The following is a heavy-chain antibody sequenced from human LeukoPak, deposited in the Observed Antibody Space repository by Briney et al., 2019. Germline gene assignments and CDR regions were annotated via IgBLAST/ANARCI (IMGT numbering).Heavy chain of an antibody. Sequence: GGSLRLSCAASGFTFSDYYMSWICRAPGKGLEWVSYISSSGSTLYYADSVKGRITISRDSAKNSLYLQMNSLRAEDTAVYYCARRRYNWNAIDYWGQGTLVTVSS. CDR3: ARRRYNWNAIDY. V-gene: IGHV3-11*01. CDR1: GFTFSDYY. J-gene: IGHJ4*02. D-gene: IGHD1-20*01. CDR2: ISSSGSTL.